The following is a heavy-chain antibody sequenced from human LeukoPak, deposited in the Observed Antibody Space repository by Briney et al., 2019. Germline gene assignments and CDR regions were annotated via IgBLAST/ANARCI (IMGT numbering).Heavy chain of an antibody. CDR1: GGTFNNYA. V-gene: IGHV1-69*13. Sequence: GASVKVSCKASGGTFNNYAINWVRQAPGQGLEWMGGIIPIFGSSNYAQKFQGRVTITADESTTTAYMELSSLRSEDTAVCYCARVTHTELSTWFDPWGQGTLVTVSS. J-gene: IGHJ5*02. D-gene: IGHD5-18*01. CDR2: IIPIFGSS. CDR3: ARVTHTELSTWFDP.